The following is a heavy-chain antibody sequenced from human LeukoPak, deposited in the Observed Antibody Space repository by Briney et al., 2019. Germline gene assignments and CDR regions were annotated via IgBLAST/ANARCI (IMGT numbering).Heavy chain of an antibody. D-gene: IGHD4-23*01. CDR2: IYHSGST. V-gene: IGHV4-38-2*02. CDR1: GYSISSGYY. CDR3: VRLGYGGTDY. Sequence: KPSETLSLTCTVSGYSISSGYYWGWIRQPPGKGLEWIGSIYHSGSTYYNPSLKSRVTISVDTSKNQFSLKLSSVTAADTAVYYCVRLGYGGTDYWGQGTLVTVSS. J-gene: IGHJ4*02.